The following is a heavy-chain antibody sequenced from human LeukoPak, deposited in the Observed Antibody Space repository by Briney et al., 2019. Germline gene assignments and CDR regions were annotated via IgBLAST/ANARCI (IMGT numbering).Heavy chain of an antibody. CDR3: ARVRYSSSWLDY. D-gene: IGHD6-13*01. CDR1: GFTVSSNY. J-gene: IGHJ4*02. V-gene: IGHV3-53*01. Sequence: GGSLRLSCAASGFTVSSNYMSWVHQAPGKGLKWVSVIYSGGSTYYADSVKGRFTISRDNSKNTLYLQMNSLRAEDTAVYYCARVRYSSSWLDYWGQGTLVTVSS. CDR2: IYSGGST.